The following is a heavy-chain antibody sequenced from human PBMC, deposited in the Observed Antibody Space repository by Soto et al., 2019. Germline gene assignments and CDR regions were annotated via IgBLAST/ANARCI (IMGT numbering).Heavy chain of an antibody. Sequence: ASVKSYCKASGYTFTSYGISCVRQAPGQGLERMGWISSYNGNKNYAQKIKGRVTMTTDTSTRIPYRVLRRLVSDDMAVYYCARIHEWWPRFDNCGQRTLVTVSS. CDR3: ARIHEWWPRFDN. D-gene: IGHD2-8*01. CDR2: ISSYNGNK. CDR1: GYTFTSYG. V-gene: IGHV1-18*03. J-gene: IGHJ4*02.